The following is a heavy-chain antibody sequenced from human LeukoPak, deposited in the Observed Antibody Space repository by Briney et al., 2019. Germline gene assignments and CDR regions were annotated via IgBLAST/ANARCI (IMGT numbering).Heavy chain of an antibody. CDR3: ARLSIFGVVIPEYYYGMDV. CDR2: INAGNGNT. D-gene: IGHD3-3*01. J-gene: IGHJ6*02. CDR1: GYTFTSYA. Sequence: ASVKVSCKASGYTFTSYAMHWVRQAPGQRLEWMGWINAGNGNTKYSQKFQGRVTITRDTSASTAYMELSSLRSEDTAVYSCARLSIFGVVIPEYYYGMDVWGQGTTVTVSS. V-gene: IGHV1-3*01.